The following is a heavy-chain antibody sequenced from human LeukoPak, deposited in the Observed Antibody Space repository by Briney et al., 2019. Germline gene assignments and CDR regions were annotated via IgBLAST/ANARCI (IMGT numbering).Heavy chain of an antibody. J-gene: IGHJ4*02. CDR2: ISSSSSYI. Sequence: GGSLRLSCAASGFTFSRYSMNWVRQAPGKGLEWVSSISSSSSYIYYADSVRGRFTISRDNAKNSLYLQMNSLRAEDTAVYYCAREVEYYYGSGSSLDYWGQGTLVTVSS. CDR1: GFTFSRYS. CDR3: AREVEYYYGSGSSLDY. D-gene: IGHD3-10*01. V-gene: IGHV3-21*04.